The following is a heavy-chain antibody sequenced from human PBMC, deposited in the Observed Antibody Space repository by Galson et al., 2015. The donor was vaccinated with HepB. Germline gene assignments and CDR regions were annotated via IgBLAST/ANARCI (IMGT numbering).Heavy chain of an antibody. J-gene: IGHJ3*02. Sequence: QSGAEVKKPGESLKISCKGSRNSFTNYWIGWVRQMPGKGLEWMGIIYPDDSDTRYSPSFQGQVTVSADKSISTAYLQWSSLKASDTAMYYCARLASHYYDSRPRAFDIWGQGTMVTVSS. CDR1: RNSFTNYW. V-gene: IGHV5-51*01. D-gene: IGHD3-22*01. CDR3: ARLASHYYDSRPRAFDI. CDR2: IYPDDSDT.